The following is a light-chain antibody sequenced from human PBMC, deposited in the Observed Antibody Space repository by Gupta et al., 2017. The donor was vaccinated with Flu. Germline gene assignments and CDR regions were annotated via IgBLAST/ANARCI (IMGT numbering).Light chain of an antibody. J-gene: IGLJ3*02. CDR2: ITN. V-gene: IGLV1-44*01. Sequence: QSLLTQPPSASRTPGQPTTPPCSASRSNIGINTENWYQHHPGTSPTLLMHITNRRPSAGPDRVSCSKSGTSASLAITVLQSEDEADDYCAGWDDSLNALSLFGGGTKLTVL. CDR3: AGWDDSLNALSL. CDR1: RSNIGINT.